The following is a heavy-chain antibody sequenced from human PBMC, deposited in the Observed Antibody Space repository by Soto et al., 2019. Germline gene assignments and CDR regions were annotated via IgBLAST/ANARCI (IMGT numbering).Heavy chain of an antibody. CDR3: AIGPVWGIVVVEPRARNNWFDP. CDR2: MNPNSGNT. D-gene: IGHD2-2*01. J-gene: IGHJ5*02. V-gene: IGHV1-8*01. CDR1: GYTFTSYD. Sequence: RPSVKVSCKASGYTFTSYDINWVRQATGQGLEWMGWMNPNSGNTGYAQKFQGRVTMTRNTSISTAYMELSSLRSEDTAVYYCAIGPVWGIVVVEPRARNNWFDPWGQGTLVTVSS.